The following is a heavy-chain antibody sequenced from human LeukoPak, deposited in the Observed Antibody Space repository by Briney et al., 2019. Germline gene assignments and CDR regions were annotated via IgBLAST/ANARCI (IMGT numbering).Heavy chain of an antibody. V-gene: IGHV1-18*01. Sequence: ASVKVSCKASGYTFTSYDINWVRQVTGQGLEWMGWISAYNGNTNYAQKFQGRVTMTTDTSTSTAYMELRSLRSDDTAVYYCARDTATVTTPLDYWGQGTLVTVSS. CDR1: GYTFTSYD. CDR2: ISAYNGNT. J-gene: IGHJ4*02. CDR3: ARDTATVTTPLDY. D-gene: IGHD4-17*01.